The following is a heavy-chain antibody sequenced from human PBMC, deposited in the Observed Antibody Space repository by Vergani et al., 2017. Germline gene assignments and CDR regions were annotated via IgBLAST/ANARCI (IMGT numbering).Heavy chain of an antibody. Sequence: QVQLQESGPGLVKPSQTLSLTCTVSGGSISSGGYYWSWIRQHPGKGLEWIGYIYYSGSTYYNPSLKSRVTISVDTSKNQFSLKLSSVTAADTAVYYCARRSRIAADWAFDIWGQGTMVTVSS. D-gene: IGHD6-25*01. CDR2: IYYSGST. V-gene: IGHV4-31*03. CDR3: ARRSRIAADWAFDI. CDR1: GGSISSGGYY. J-gene: IGHJ3*02.